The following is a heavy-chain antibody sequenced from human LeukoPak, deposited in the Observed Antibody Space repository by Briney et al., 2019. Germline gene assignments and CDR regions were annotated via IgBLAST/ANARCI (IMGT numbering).Heavy chain of an antibody. D-gene: IGHD2-2*02. Sequence: PGGSLRLSCAASGFTFSNGWMSWVRQAPGKGLEWVGRIKSESERGTTDYAAPVKGRFTISRDGSTNTVYLHMNSLKTEDTAVYFCTSNLYCSTSSCYTPDNWGQGTLVAVSP. J-gene: IGHJ4*02. CDR3: TSNLYCSTSSCYTPDN. CDR2: IKSESERGTT. CDR1: GFTFSNGW. V-gene: IGHV3-15*01.